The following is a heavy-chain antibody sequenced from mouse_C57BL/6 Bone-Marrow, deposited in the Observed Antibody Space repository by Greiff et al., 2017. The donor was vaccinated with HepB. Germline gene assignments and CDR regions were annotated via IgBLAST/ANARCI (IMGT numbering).Heavy chain of an antibody. CDR2: IYPGDGDT. CDR3: AGLRWFDY. D-gene: IGHD2-4*01. CDR1: GYAFSSSW. J-gene: IGHJ3*01. Sequence: QVQLQQSGPELVKPGASVKISCKASGYAFSSSWMNWVKQRPGKGLEWIGRIYPGDGDTNYNGKFKGKATLTADKSSSTAYMQLSSLTSEDSAVYFCAGLRWFDYWGQGTLVTVST. V-gene: IGHV1-82*01.